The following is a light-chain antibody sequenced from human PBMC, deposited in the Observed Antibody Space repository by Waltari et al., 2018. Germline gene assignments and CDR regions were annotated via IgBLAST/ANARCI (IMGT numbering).Light chain of an antibody. CDR3: CSYAGTYTFVL. V-gene: IGLV2-11*01. CDR1: SRDIGVYNY. CDR2: DVT. J-gene: IGLJ2*01. Sequence: QSALIQPRSVSGSPGQSVTISCTGTSRDIGVYNYVSWYRQHPGKAPKLIIYDVTKRPSGVPDRFSGSKSANTASLTISGLQADDEADYYCCSYAGTYTFVLFGGGTKLTVL.